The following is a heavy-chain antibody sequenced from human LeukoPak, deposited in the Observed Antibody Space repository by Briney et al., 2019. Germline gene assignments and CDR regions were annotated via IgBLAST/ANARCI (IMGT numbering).Heavy chain of an antibody. CDR2: IYYSGST. J-gene: IGHJ5*02. CDR1: GGSISSSSYY. V-gene: IGHV4-39*01. Sequence: SETLSLTCTVSGGSISSSSYYWGWIRQPPGKGLEWIGSIYYSGSTYYNPSLKSRVTISVDTSKNQFSLKLSSVTAADTAVYYCARGGSSGWYWFDPWGQGTLVTVSS. D-gene: IGHD6-19*01. CDR3: ARGGSSGWYWFDP.